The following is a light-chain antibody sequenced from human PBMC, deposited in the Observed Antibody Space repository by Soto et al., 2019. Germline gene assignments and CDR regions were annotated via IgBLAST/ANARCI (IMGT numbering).Light chain of an antibody. V-gene: IGLV2-14*01. J-gene: IGLJ3*02. CDR1: MRDVGAYNL. CDR2: EVR. Sequence: QSALTQPASVSGSAGQSITISCSGTMRDVGAYNLVSWYKQHPGTAPKLIIYEVRNRPSGISSRFSGSRSGNTASLTISGLQPEDEGDYYCRACTVRSTLVFGGGTKVTVL. CDR3: RACTVRSTLV.